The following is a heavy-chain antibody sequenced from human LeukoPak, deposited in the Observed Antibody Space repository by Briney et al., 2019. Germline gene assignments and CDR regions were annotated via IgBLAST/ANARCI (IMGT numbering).Heavy chain of an antibody. CDR1: GYTFTSYG. CDR3: AILSGWAPNYGMDV. J-gene: IGHJ6*02. V-gene: IGHV1-18*01. D-gene: IGHD6-19*01. Sequence: ASVKVSCKASGYTFTSYGIRWVRQAPGQGLEWMGWISAYNGNTNYAQKLQGRVTMTTDTSTSTAYMELRSLRSDDTAVYYCAILSGWAPNYGMDVWGQGTTVTVSS. CDR2: ISAYNGNT.